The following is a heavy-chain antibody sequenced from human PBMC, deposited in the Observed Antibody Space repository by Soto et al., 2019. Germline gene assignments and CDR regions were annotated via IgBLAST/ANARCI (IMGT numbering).Heavy chain of an antibody. J-gene: IGHJ6*02. CDR3: ARRPYDILTGYYKRIGYYGMDV. CDR1: GYSFTSYW. CDR2: IYPGDPDT. D-gene: IGHD3-9*01. V-gene: IGHV5-51*01. Sequence: GESLKISCKGSGYSFTSYWIGWVRQMPGKGLEWMGIIYPGDPDTRYSPSFQGQVTISADKSISTAYLQWSSLKASDTAMYYCARRPYDILTGYYKRIGYYGMDVWGQGTTVTVSS.